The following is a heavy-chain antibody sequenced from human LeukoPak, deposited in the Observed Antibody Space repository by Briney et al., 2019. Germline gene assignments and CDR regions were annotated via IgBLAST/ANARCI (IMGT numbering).Heavy chain of an antibody. CDR2: FDPEDGET. J-gene: IGHJ4*02. V-gene: IGHV1-24*01. Sequence: ASVKVSCKVSGYTLTELSMHWVRQAPGKGLEWMGGFDPEDGETIYAQKFQGRVTMTEDTSTDTAYMELSSLRSEDTAVYYCATSRDEGAQLWLYRIDYWGQGTLVTVSS. CDR3: ATSRDEGAQLWLYRIDY. D-gene: IGHD5-18*01. CDR1: GYTLTELS.